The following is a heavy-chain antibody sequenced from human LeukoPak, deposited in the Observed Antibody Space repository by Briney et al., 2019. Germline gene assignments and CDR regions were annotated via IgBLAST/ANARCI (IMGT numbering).Heavy chain of an antibody. V-gene: IGHV4-34*01. CDR1: GGSFSGYY. J-gene: IGHJ3*02. CDR2: INHSGST. CDR3: ARWTTIRQPGITMIVVVTTDAFDI. Sequence: PSETLSLTCAVYGGSFSGYYWSWIRQPPGKGLEWIGEINHSGSTNYNPSLKSRVTISVDTSKNQFSLKLSSVTAADTAVYYCARWTTIRQPGITMIVVVTTDAFDIWGQGTMVTVSS. D-gene: IGHD3-22*01.